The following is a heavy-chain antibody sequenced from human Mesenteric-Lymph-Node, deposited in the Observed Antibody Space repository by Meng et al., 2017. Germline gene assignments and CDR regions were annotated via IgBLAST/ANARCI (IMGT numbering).Heavy chain of an antibody. J-gene: IGHJ6*02. CDR3: ARGGVGATTTGYYGMDV. CDR2: IYSSGST. CDR1: GGSFSNYF. V-gene: IGHV4-59*12. D-gene: IGHD1-26*01. Sequence: SETLSLTCTVSGGSFSNYFWSWIRQPPGKGLEWIGYIYSSGSTNSSPSLKSRVTISLDTSKNQFSLKLSSVTAADTAVYYCARGGVGATTTGYYGMDVWGQGTTVTVSS.